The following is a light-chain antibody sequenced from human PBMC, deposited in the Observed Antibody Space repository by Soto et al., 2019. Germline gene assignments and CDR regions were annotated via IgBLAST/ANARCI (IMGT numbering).Light chain of an antibody. Sequence: TVMTQSPFTLSVSAGDTATLSCRASQTVTTSYLAWYQQRPGQSPRLLIYGASTRATGIPARFSGSGSGTEYTLTISSLPSEDVEVYYCQQYKNWPLTFGGGTKVDIK. CDR2: GAS. CDR1: QTVTTSY. J-gene: IGKJ4*01. V-gene: IGKV3-15*01. CDR3: QQYKNWPLT.